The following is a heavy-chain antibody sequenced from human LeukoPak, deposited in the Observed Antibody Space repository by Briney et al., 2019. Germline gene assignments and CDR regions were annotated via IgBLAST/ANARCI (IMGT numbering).Heavy chain of an antibody. CDR1: GFTFSSYG. D-gene: IGHD6-19*01. J-gene: IGHJ4*02. Sequence: PGGSLRLSCAASGFTFSSYGVHWVRQAPGKGLEWVACIRYDGSNKYYADSVKGRFTISRDNSKNTLYLQMNSLRAEDTAVYYCAKAPPHSSGWYVFDYWGQGTLVTVSS. V-gene: IGHV3-30*02. CDR2: IRYDGSNK. CDR3: AKAPPHSSGWYVFDY.